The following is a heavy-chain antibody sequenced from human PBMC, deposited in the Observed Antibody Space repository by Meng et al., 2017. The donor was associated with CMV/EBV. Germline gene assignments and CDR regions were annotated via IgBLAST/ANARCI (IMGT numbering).Heavy chain of an antibody. Sequence: GGSLRLSCAASGFTFSSYGMHWVRQAPGKGLEWVAFIRYDGSNKYYADSVKGRFTISRDNSKNTLYLQMNSLRAEDTAVYYCASDLRYCSSTSCYARGKLFDYWGQGTLVTVSS. CDR3: ASDLRYCSSTSCYARGKLFDY. CDR1: GFTFSSYG. V-gene: IGHV3-30*02. D-gene: IGHD2-2*01. J-gene: IGHJ4*02. CDR2: IRYDGSNK.